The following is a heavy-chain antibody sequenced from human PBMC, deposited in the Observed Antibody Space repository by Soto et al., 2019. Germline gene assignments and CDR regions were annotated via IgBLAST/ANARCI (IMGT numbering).Heavy chain of an antibody. D-gene: IGHD6-13*01. CDR2: IIPIFGTA. V-gene: IGHV1-69*06. Sequence: SLLNLDCKSSWGGNSRDPSGWLLQKHEQGLDWMGGIIPIFGTANYAQKFQGRVTITADKSTSTAYMELSSLRSEDTAVYYCARDWALFSLAAAANIYYYYGIAVWAQ. J-gene: IGHJ6*02. CDR1: WGGNSRDP. CDR3: ARDWALFSLAAAANIYYYYGIAV.